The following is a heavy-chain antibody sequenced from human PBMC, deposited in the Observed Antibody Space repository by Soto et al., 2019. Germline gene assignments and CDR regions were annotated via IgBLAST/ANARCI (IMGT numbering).Heavy chain of an antibody. CDR3: AKALAVAGPFDY. CDR1: GFTFSSYG. CDR2: ISYDGSNK. D-gene: IGHD6-19*01. V-gene: IGHV3-30*18. J-gene: IGHJ4*02. Sequence: QVQLVESGGGVVQSGRSLRLSCAASGFTFSSYGMHWVRQAPGKGLEWVAVISYDGSNKYYADSVKGRFTISRDNSKNTLYLQMNSLRAEDTAVYYCAKALAVAGPFDYWGQGTLVTVSS.